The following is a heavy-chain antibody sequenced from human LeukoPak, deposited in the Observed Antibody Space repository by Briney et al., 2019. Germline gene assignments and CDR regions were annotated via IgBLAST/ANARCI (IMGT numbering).Heavy chain of an antibody. Sequence: ESSETLSLTCTVSGGSISSGGYYWSWIRQPPGKGLEWIGYIYHSGSTYYNPSLKSRVTISVDRSKNQFSLKLSSVTAADTAVYYCAREGSHSSSRGTDYWGQGTLVTVSS. J-gene: IGHJ4*02. CDR1: GGSISSGGYY. CDR2: IYHSGST. D-gene: IGHD6-13*01. CDR3: AREGSHSSSRGTDY. V-gene: IGHV4-30-2*01.